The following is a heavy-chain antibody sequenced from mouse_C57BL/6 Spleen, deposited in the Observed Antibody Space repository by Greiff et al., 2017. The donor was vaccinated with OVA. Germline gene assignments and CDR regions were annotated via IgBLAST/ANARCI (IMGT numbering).Heavy chain of an antibody. J-gene: IGHJ3*01. Sequence: QVQLQQSGPELVKPGASVKISCKASGYSFTSYYIHWVKQRPGQGLEWIGWIYPGSGNTKYNEKFKGKATLTADKSSSTAYMQLSSLTSEDAAVYYCARASLLRGWADWGQGTLVTVSA. V-gene: IGHV1-66*01. CDR2: IYPGSGNT. CDR3: ARASLLRGWAD. CDR1: GYSFTSYY. D-gene: IGHD1-1*01.